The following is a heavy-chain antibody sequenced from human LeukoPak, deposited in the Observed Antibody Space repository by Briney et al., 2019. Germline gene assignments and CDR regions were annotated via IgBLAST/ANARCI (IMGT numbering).Heavy chain of an antibody. CDR3: AREAMAATFNDY. Sequence: PGGSLRLSCEVSGFTLEAFAIHWVRQAPGKGLEWLAVSSFDGGKEYHADSVKGRFTVSRDNVKNTVYLQMDSLSTEDTGRYFCAREAMAATFNDYRGQGTVVSVSS. CDR1: GFTLEAFA. D-gene: IGHD5-24*01. CDR2: SSFDGGKE. V-gene: IGHV3-30-3*01. J-gene: IGHJ4*02.